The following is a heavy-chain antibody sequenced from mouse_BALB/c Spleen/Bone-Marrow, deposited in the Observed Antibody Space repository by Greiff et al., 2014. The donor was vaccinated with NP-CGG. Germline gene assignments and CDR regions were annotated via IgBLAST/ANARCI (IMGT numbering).Heavy chain of an antibody. CDR3: ARNWDWVFAY. V-gene: IGHV1-5*01. Sequence: DVKLVESGTVLARPGASLRMSCKASGYTFTNYWINWIKQRPGQGLEWIGAIYPGNNDAKYTQKFKAKAKLTAVTSTSTADMELSSLTNEDSAVYYCARNWDWVFAYWDQGALVTVSA. CDR2: IYPGNNDA. CDR1: GYTFTNYW. J-gene: IGHJ3*01. D-gene: IGHD4-1*01.